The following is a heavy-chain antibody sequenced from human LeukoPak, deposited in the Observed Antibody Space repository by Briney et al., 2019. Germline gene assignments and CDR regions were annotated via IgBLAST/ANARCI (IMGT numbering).Heavy chain of an antibody. V-gene: IGHV4-59*01. Sequence: SSETLSLTCTVSGGFISSYYWSWIRQPPGKGLEWIGYVYYSGSTNYNPSLKSRVTISVDTSKNQFSLKLSSVTAADTAVYYCARFRDTAMDDAFDIWGQGTMVTVSS. D-gene: IGHD5-18*01. J-gene: IGHJ3*02. CDR2: VYYSGST. CDR3: ARFRDTAMDDAFDI. CDR1: GGFISSYY.